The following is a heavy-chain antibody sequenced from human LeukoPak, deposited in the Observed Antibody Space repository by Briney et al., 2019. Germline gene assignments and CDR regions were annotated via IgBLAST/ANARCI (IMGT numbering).Heavy chain of an antibody. Sequence: ASVKVSCKASGYTFTSYAMHWVRQAPGQGFEWMGWSNAGNGNTKYSQEFQGRVTITRDTSASTAYMELSSLRSEDMAVYYCARAARGSYLFDYWGQGTLVTVSS. CDR1: GYTFTSYA. V-gene: IGHV1-3*02. D-gene: IGHD1-26*01. CDR3: ARAARGSYLFDY. CDR2: SNAGNGNT. J-gene: IGHJ4*02.